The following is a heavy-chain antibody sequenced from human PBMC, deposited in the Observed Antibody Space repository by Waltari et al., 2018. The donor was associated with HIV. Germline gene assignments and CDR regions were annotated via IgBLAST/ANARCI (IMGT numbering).Heavy chain of an antibody. CDR2: ISYSGST. J-gene: IGHJ4*02. V-gene: IGHV4-59*08. Sequence: QVQLQESGPGLVKPSETLSLPCTVSGGSISSYYWSWIRQPPGKGLEWIGYISYSGSTNSHPSLKSRVTISVDTSKNQFSLKLRSVTAADTAVYYCARHGGYSSPLGYWGQGTLVTVSS. CDR1: GGSISSYY. D-gene: IGHD6-13*01. CDR3: ARHGGYSSPLGY.